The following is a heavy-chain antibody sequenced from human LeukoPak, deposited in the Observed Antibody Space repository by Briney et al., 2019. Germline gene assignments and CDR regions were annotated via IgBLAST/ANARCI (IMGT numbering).Heavy chain of an antibody. CDR2: ISSSSSYI. V-gene: IGHV3-21*01. CDR3: ARDFSLYYGSVTYYFDY. D-gene: IGHD3-10*01. Sequence: GGSLRLPCAASGFTFSSYSMNWVRQAPGKGLEWVSSISSSSSYIYYADSVKGRFTISRDNAKNSLYLQMNSLRAEDTAVYYCARDFSLYYGSVTYYFDYWGQGTLVTVSS. CDR1: GFTFSSYS. J-gene: IGHJ4*02.